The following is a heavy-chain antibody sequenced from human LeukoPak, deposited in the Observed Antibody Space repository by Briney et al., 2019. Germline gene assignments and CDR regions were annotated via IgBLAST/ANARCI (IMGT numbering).Heavy chain of an antibody. J-gene: IGHJ4*02. CDR1: GFTFSSYA. CDR3: ARDLTSYNWNYRIGY. Sequence: GGSLRLSCAAYGFTFSSYAMHWVRQAPGKGLEWVAVISYDGSNKYYADSVKGRFTISRDNSKNTLYLQMNSLRAEDTAVYHCARDLTSYNWNYRIGYWGQGTLVTVSS. V-gene: IGHV3-30-3*01. CDR2: ISYDGSNK. D-gene: IGHD1-7*01.